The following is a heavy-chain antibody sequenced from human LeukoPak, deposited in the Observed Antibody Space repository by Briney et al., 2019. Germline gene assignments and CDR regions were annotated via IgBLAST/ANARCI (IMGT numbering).Heavy chain of an antibody. CDR3: AREGIAAAGNKYWYFDL. D-gene: IGHD6-13*01. Sequence: GGSLRLSCALSGFTFSSYSMNWVRQAPGKGLEWVSSIGIVSGYIHYADSVKGRFTISRDNAKNSLFLQMASLRAEDTAVYYCAREGIAAAGNKYWYFDLWGRGTLVTVSS. J-gene: IGHJ2*01. CDR1: GFTFSSYS. V-gene: IGHV3-21*04. CDR2: IGIVSGYI.